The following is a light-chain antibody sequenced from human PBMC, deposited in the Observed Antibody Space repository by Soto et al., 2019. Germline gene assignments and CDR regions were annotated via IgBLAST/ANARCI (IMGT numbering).Light chain of an antibody. CDR1: SSDGGGFNS. J-gene: IGLJ1*01. V-gene: IGLV2-14*01. CDR2: DVY. Sequence: QSAPTQPASVSGSPGPSITISCTGTSSDGGGFNSVSWYQQHPGKAPKLLIFDVYSRPSAISNRFSGSKSGNTASLTISGLQAEGEADYYCSSYTTSSSYVFGAGTKVTVL. CDR3: SSYTTSSSYV.